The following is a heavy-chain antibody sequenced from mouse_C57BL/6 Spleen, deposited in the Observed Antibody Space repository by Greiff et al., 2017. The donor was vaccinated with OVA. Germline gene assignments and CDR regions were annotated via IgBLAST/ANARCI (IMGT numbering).Heavy chain of an antibody. CDR1: GYTFTSYW. D-gene: IGHD3-3*01. J-gene: IGHJ2*01. CDR2: IDPSDSET. CDR3: AKGFKDGGFDY. Sequence: QVQLQQPGAELVRPGSSVKLSCKASGYTFTSYWMHWVKQRPIQGLEWIGNIDPSDSETHYNQKFKDKATLTVDKSSSTAYMQLSSLTSEDSAVYYCAKGFKDGGFDYWGQGTTLTVSS. V-gene: IGHV1-52*01.